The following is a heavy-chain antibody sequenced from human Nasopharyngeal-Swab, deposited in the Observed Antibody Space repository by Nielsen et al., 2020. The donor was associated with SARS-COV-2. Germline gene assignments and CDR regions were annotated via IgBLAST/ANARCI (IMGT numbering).Heavy chain of an antibody. CDR3: ATGVIAARLLYYYGMDV. V-gene: IGHV1-24*01. Sequence: ASVKVSCKVSGYTLTELSMHWVRQAPGQGLEWMGGFDPEDGETIYAQKFQGRVTMTEDTSTDTAYMELSSLRSEDTAVYYCATGVIAARLLYYYGMDVWGQGTTVTVSS. CDR1: GYTLTELS. CDR2: FDPEDGET. J-gene: IGHJ6*02. D-gene: IGHD6-6*01.